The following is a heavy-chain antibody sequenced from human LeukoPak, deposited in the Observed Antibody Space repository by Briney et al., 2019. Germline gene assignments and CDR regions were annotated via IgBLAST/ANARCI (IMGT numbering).Heavy chain of an antibody. D-gene: IGHD5-18*01. CDR1: GFSFSSHA. V-gene: IGHV3-30-3*01. CDR2: VSYDGTNK. Sequence: GGSLRLSCAAFGFSFSSHAMHWVRQAPGKGLEWVAVVSYDGTNKYYADSVKGRFTISRDNPKNTVFLQMNSLRAEDTAFYYCARDTAMVTGYLDSWGQGTLVSVSS. J-gene: IGHJ4*02. CDR3: ARDTAMVTGYLDS.